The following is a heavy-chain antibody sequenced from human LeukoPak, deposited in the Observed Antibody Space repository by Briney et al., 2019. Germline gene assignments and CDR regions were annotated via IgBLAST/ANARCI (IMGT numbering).Heavy chain of an antibody. CDR1: GFTVSSTY. J-gene: IGHJ4*02. CDR2: IYSGGNI. V-gene: IGHV3-53*01. Sequence: GGSLRLSCAASGFTVSSTYMSWVRQAPGKGLEWVSVIYSGGNIYYIDSVKGRFTISRDTSKNTLYLQMNSPRAEDTAVYYCASRPCSGGGCYFAGADPFDYWGQGTLVTVSS. D-gene: IGHD2-15*01. CDR3: ASRPCSGGGCYFAGADPFDY.